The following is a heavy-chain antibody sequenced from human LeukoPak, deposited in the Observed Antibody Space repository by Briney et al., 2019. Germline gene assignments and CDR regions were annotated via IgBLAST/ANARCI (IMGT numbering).Heavy chain of an antibody. J-gene: IGHJ3*02. CDR3: AKRATADALDI. CDR2: ITYDGSNG. CDR1: GFPFSSYG. D-gene: IGHD5-12*01. Sequence: QPGRSLRLSCAASGFPFSSYGIHWVRQAPGKGLEWVAVITYDGSNGYFADSVKGRFTISRDNSRNTLSLQMNSLRTEDTALYYCAKRATADALDIWGRGTMVTVSS. V-gene: IGHV3-30*18.